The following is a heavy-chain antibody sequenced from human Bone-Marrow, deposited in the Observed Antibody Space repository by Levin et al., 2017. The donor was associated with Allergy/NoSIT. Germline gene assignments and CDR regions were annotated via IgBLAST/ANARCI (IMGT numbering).Heavy chain of an antibody. Sequence: GGSLRLSCAASGFDFSHFGMQWVRQAPGKGLEWVAIIPSDEVNKYYADSVKGRFTISRDNSKNTLYLQMESLRSEDTAVYFCATDQSGRFDPWGQGTLVTVSS. J-gene: IGHJ5*02. CDR1: GFDFSHFG. CDR2: IPSDEVNK. CDR3: ATDQSGRFDP. V-gene: IGHV3-30*03.